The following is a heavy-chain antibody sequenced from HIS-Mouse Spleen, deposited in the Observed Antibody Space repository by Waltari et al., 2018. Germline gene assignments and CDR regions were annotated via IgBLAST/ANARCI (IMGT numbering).Heavy chain of an antibody. Sequence: EVQLVESGGGLVQPGGSLRLSFAASGFPFSRSWYPCFPHAPGQGLVWVYRIKRDGSSTSYADSVKGRFTISRDNAKNTLYLQMNSLRAEDTAVYYCARPAPPHRTNGVYYYYGMDVWGQGTTVTVSS. D-gene: IGHD2-8*01. CDR1: GFPFSRSW. J-gene: IGHJ6*02. CDR2: IKRDGSST. V-gene: IGHV3-74*01. CDR3: ARPAPPHRTNGVYYYYGMDV.